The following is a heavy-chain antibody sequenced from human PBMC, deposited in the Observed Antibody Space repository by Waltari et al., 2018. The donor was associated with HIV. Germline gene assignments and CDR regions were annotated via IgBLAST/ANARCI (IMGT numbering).Heavy chain of an antibody. CDR3: ARDLGYCSSTSCYTYYYYYYGMDV. V-gene: IGHV1-18*01. Sequence: QVQLVQSGAEVKKPGASVKVSCKASGYTFTSYGISWVRQAPGQGLEWMGWISAYNGNTNYAQKLQGRVTMTTDTSTSTAYMELRSLRSDDTAVYYCARDLGYCSSTSCYTYYYYYYGMDVWGQGTTVTVSS. J-gene: IGHJ6*02. D-gene: IGHD2-2*02. CDR1: GYTFTSYG. CDR2: ISAYNGNT.